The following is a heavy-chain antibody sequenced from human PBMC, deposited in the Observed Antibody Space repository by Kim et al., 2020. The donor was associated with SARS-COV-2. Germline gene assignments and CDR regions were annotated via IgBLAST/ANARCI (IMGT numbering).Heavy chain of an antibody. Sequence: GRFNISRDNSKNTLYLQMNSLRAEDTAVYYCAKDLFGQGNYYYYYYMDVWGKGTTVTVSS. V-gene: IGHV3-30*02. D-gene: IGHD3-9*01. J-gene: IGHJ6*03. CDR3: AKDLFGQGNYYYYYYMDV.